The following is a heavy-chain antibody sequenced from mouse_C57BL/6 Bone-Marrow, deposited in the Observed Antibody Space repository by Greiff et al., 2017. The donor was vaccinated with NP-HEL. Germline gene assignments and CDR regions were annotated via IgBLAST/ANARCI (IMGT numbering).Heavy chain of an antibody. Sequence: EVQLLQSGPELVKPGASVKISCKASGYSFTGYYMNWVKQSPEKSLEWIGEINPSTGGTTYNQKFKAKATLTVDKSSSTAYMQLKSLTSEDSAVYYCAKLYGSDVWGTGTTVTVSS. J-gene: IGHJ1*03. V-gene: IGHV1-42*01. CDR1: GYSFTGYY. CDR2: INPSTGGT. D-gene: IGHD1-1*01. CDR3: AKLYGSDV.